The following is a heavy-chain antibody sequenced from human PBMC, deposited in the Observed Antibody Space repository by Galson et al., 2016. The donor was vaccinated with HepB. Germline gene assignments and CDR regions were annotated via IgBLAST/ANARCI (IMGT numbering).Heavy chain of an antibody. J-gene: IGHJ5*02. CDR1: RYRFTNYW. V-gene: IGHV5-51*01. Sequence: QSGAEVKKPGESLKISCKGSRYRFTNYWIGWVRQMPGKGLEWMGIIYPGDSDTRYSPSFQGQVTISADKSISTAYRQWSSLKASDTAMYYCARHGGYSGAWKKINWVDPWGQGTLVTVSS. CDR3: ARHGGYSGAWKKINWVDP. D-gene: IGHD6-19*01. CDR2: IYPGDSDT.